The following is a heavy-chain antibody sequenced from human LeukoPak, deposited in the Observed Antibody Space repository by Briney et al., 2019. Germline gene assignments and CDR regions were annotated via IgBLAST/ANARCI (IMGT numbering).Heavy chain of an antibody. J-gene: IGHJ4*02. Sequence: GSLRLSCAASGFTFSSYSMNWIRQPPGKGLEWIGYIYYSGSTNYNPSLKSRVTISVDTSKNQFSLKLSSVTAADTAVYYCARTYSYGLDYWGQGTLVTVSS. D-gene: IGHD5-18*01. CDR3: ARTYSYGLDY. V-gene: IGHV4-59*01. CDR1: GFTFSSYS. CDR2: IYYSGST.